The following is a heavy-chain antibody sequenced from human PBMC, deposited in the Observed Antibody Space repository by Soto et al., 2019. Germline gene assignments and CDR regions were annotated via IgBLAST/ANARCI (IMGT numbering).Heavy chain of an antibody. J-gene: IGHJ4*02. CDR1: GFTFSSYG. Sequence: PVGSLRLSCAASGFTFSSYGMHWVRQAPGKGLEWVAVIWYDGSNKYYADSVKGRFTISRDNSKNTLYLQMNSLRAEDTAVYYCARDFGFVSSWYDYWGQGTLVTVS. D-gene: IGHD6-13*01. CDR2: IWYDGSNK. CDR3: ARDFGFVSSWYDY. V-gene: IGHV3-33*01.